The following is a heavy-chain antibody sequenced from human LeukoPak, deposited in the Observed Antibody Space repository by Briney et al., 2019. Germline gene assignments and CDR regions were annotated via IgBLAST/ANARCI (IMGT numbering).Heavy chain of an antibody. CDR3: ARVSRVAYTSSWYLDY. J-gene: IGHJ4*02. Sequence: GGSLRLSCAASGFTFSSSEMNWVRQAPGKGLEWVSYISSSGTIIYYADSVKGRLTVSRDNAKNSLYLQMNSLSAEDTALYYCARVSRVAYTSSWYLDYWGQGTLVTVSS. CDR2: ISSSGTII. D-gene: IGHD6-13*01. CDR1: GFTFSSSE. V-gene: IGHV3-48*03.